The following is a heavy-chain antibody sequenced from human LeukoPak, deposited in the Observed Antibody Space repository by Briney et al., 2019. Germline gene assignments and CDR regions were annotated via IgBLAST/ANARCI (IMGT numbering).Heavy chain of an antibody. D-gene: IGHD3-9*01. CDR1: GFTFSSYN. Sequence: GRSLRLSCAAAGFTFSSYNMNWVRQAPGKGLEWVSYISSSSSTIYYADSVKGRFTISRDKAKNSLYLQMNSLRAEDKGVYYSARDKETPEGYFGAQHYAFDNWGQGTMVTVSS. CDR2: ISSSSSTI. CDR3: ARDKETPEGYFGAQHYAFDN. V-gene: IGHV3-48*01. J-gene: IGHJ3*02.